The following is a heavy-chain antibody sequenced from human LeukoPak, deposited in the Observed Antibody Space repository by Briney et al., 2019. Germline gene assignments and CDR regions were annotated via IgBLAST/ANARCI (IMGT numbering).Heavy chain of an antibody. CDR3: ARVSESGNSDY. Sequence: GGSLRLSCAASGFSFTSYGMHWVRQAPGKGLEWVAVIWYDGTNKHYADSVKGRYTISRDTSNNMLYLQMNSLRAEDTVVYYCARVSESGNSDYWGQGTLVTVSS. CDR2: IWYDGTNK. J-gene: IGHJ4*02. D-gene: IGHD4-23*01. V-gene: IGHV3-33*01. CDR1: GFSFTSYG.